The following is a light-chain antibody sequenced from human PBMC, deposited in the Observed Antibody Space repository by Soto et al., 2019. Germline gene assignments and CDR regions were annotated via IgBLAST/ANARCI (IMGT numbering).Light chain of an antibody. CDR3: SSYTSSSTLV. CDR2: EVN. V-gene: IGLV2-14*01. CDR1: SSDVGGYNY. J-gene: IGLJ3*02. Sequence: QSALTQPASVSGSPGQSITISCTGTSSDVGGYNYVSWYQQHPGKAPKLMIYEVNNRPSRVSNRFSGSKSGNTASLTISGLHTEDEADYYCSSYTSSSTLVFGGGTKLTVL.